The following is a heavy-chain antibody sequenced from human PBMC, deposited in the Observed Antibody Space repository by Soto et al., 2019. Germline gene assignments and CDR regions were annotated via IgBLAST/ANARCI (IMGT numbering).Heavy chain of an antibody. V-gene: IGHV1-2*04. CDR2: INPNSGGT. Sequence: GASVKVSCTASGYTFTVYYMHWVRQAPGQGLEWMGWINPNSGGTNYAQKFQGWVTMTRDTSISTAYMELSRLRSDDTAVYYCAREGRACTNGVCFRTNWFDPWGQGTLVTVSS. CDR3: AREGRACTNGVCFRTNWFDP. D-gene: IGHD2-8*01. CDR1: GYTFTVYY. J-gene: IGHJ5*02.